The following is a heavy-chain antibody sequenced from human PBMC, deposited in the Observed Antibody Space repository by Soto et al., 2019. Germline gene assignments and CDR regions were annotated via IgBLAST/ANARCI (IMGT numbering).Heavy chain of an antibody. Sequence: QVQLVQSGAEVKKPGSSVKVSCKASGGTFSSYAISWVRQAPGQGLEWMGGIIPIFGTANYAQKFQGRVTIPADKSTSTAYMELSSLRSEDTAVYYCAKANYDSSGYYLYWFDPWGQGTLVTVSS. V-gene: IGHV1-69*06. CDR1: GGTFSSYA. CDR2: IIPIFGTA. J-gene: IGHJ5*02. D-gene: IGHD3-22*01. CDR3: AKANYDSSGYYLYWFDP.